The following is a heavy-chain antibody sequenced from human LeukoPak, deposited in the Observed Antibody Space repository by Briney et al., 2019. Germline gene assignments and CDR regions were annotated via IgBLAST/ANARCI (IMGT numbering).Heavy chain of an antibody. J-gene: IGHJ4*02. V-gene: IGHV1-8*03. CDR3: ARGLKGYCSSTSCPYRNDY. D-gene: IGHD2-2*01. CDR2: MNPNSGNT. Sequence: ASVKVSCTASGYTFTSYDINWVRQATGQGLEWMGGMNPNSGNTGYAQKFQGRVTITRNSSISTAYMELSSLRSEDTAVYYCARGLKGYCSSTSCPYRNDYWGQGTLVTVSS. CDR1: GYTFTSYD.